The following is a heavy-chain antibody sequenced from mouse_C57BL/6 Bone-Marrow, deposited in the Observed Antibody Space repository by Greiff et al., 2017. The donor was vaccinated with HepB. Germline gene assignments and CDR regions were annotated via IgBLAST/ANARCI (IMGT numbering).Heavy chain of an antibody. CDR2: SDPNSGGT. D-gene: IGHD2-3*01. J-gene: IGHJ2*01. CDR3: ARSGDGYYFYYFDY. Sequence: VQLQQSGAELVKPGASVKLSCKASGYTFTSYWMHWVKQRPGRGLEWIGRSDPNSGGTKYNEKFKSKATLTVDKPSSTAYMQLSSLTSEDSAVYYCARSGDGYYFYYFDYWGQGTTLTVSS. V-gene: IGHV1-72*01. CDR1: GYTFTSYW.